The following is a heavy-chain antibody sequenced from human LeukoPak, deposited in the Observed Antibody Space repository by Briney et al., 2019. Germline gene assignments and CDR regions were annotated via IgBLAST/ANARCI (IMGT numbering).Heavy chain of an antibody. CDR2: IGSSSSTI. D-gene: IGHD3-10*01. V-gene: IGHV3-48*01. J-gene: IGHJ6*03. Sequence: GGSLRLSCAASGFTFSSYSMNWVRQAPGKGLEGVSYIGSSSSTIYYGGSVKGRFTISRHNAKNSLYLKMNSLRAEDTAVYYCAKGSMVRGVIKETDYYYYMDVWGKGTTVTISS. CDR3: AKGSMVRGVIKETDYYYYMDV. CDR1: GFTFSSYS.